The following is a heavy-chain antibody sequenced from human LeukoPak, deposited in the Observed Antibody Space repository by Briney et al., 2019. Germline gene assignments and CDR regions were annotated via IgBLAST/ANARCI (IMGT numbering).Heavy chain of an antibody. D-gene: IGHD3-22*01. CDR3: ARDKYYYDSSVDYYYMDV. J-gene: IGHJ6*03. CDR1: GGSFSGYY. Sequence: SETLSLTCAVYGGSFSGYYWTWIRQPPGKGLEWIGEINHSGSTNYNPSLKSRVTISVDTSKNQFSLKLSSVTAADTAVYYCARDKYYYDSSVDYYYMDVWGKGTTVTISS. V-gene: IGHV4-34*01. CDR2: INHSGST.